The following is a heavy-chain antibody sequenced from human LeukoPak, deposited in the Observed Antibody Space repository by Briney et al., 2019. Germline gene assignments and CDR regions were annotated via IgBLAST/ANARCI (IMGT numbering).Heavy chain of an antibody. CDR2: IRSKAYGGTT. CDR3: TRDNGPLNGSGRYGMDV. V-gene: IGHV3-49*04. J-gene: IGHJ6*02. CDR1: GFSFTTHW. Sequence: PGGSLRLSCAASGFSFTTHWMSWVRQAPGKGLEWVGFIRSKAYGGTTEYAASVKGRFTISRDDSKSIAYLQMNSLKTEDTAVYYCTRDNGPLNGSGRYGMDVWGQGTTVTVSS. D-gene: IGHD3-10*01.